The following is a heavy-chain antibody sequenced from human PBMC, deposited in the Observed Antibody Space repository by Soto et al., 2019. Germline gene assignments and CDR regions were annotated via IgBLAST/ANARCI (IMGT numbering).Heavy chain of an antibody. J-gene: IGHJ4*02. D-gene: IGHD3-3*01. CDR2: IYYSGST. CDR3: ARHGPYYDFWSGYYESYFDY. Sequence: QVQLQESGPGLVKPSETLSLTCTVSGGSISSYYWSWIRQPPGKGLEWIGYIYYSGSTNYNPSLKSRVTISVDTSKNPFSLKLSSVTAADTAVYYCARHGPYYDFWSGYYESYFDYWGQGTLVTVSS. CDR1: GGSISSYY. V-gene: IGHV4-59*08.